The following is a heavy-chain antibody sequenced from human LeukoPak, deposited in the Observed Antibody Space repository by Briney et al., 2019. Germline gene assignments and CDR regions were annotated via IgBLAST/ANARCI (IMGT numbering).Heavy chain of an antibody. CDR1: GNYW. CDR3: VSFYKQY. J-gene: IGHJ4*02. D-gene: IGHD2-2*02. CDR2: INSDGSWT. V-gene: IGHV3-74*01. Sequence: PGGSLRLSCAASGNYWMHWVRQAPGKGLVWVSHINSDGSWTSYADSVKGRFTISKDNAKNTVYLQMNNLRAEDTAVYYCVSFYKQYWGRGTLVTVSS.